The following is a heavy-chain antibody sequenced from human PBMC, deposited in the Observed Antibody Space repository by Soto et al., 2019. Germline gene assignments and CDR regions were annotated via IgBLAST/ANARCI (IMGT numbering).Heavy chain of an antibody. CDR1: GFTFSNAW. J-gene: IGHJ4*02. CDR3: TPHPPRYYYDSSGYCFDY. V-gene: IGHV3-15*07. Sequence: PGGSLRLSCAASGFTFSNAWMNWVRQAPGKGLEWVGRIKSKTDGGTTDYAAPVKGRFTISRDDSKNTLYLQMNCLKTEDPAVYYCTPHPPRYYYDSSGYCFDYWGQGTLVTVSS. D-gene: IGHD3-22*01. CDR2: IKSKTDGGTT.